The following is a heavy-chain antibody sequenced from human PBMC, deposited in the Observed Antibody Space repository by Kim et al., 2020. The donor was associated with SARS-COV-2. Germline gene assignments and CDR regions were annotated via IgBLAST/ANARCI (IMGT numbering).Heavy chain of an antibody. CDR2: ISSSGSTI. Sequence: GGSLRLSCAASGFTFSSYEMNWVRQAPGKGLEWVSYISSSGSTIYYADSVKGRFTISRDNAKNSLYLQMNSLRAEDTAVYYCARDQGVWGSYRYSGGGAFDIWGQGTMVTVSS. J-gene: IGHJ3*02. CDR1: GFTFSSYE. D-gene: IGHD3-16*02. V-gene: IGHV3-48*03. CDR3: ARDQGVWGSYRYSGGGAFDI.